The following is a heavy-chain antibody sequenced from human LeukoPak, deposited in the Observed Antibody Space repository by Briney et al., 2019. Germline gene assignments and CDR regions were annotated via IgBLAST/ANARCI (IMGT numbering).Heavy chain of an antibody. D-gene: IGHD1-26*01. Sequence: GGSLRLSCAASGFPFSDYSMSWVRQAPGKGLEWVSYITSSGTTTYYADSVKGRFTISRDNARNSLYLRMNSLRVEDTAVYFCARDQVGPNDAFGFWGQGTMVTVSS. CDR1: GFPFSDYS. CDR3: ARDQVGPNDAFGF. J-gene: IGHJ3*01. CDR2: ITSSGTTT. V-gene: IGHV3-11*01.